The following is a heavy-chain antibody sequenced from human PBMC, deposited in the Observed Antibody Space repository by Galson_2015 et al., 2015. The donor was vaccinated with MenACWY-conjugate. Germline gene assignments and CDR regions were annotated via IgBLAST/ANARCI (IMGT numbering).Heavy chain of an antibody. J-gene: IGHJ4*02. CDR2: ISSYGSNT. D-gene: IGHD6-13*01. CDR1: GFTFSSYA. V-gene: IGHV1-18*01. CDR3: ARMDGQQVVNPFDI. Sequence: SLRLSCEASGFTFSSYAMSWVRQAPGKGLEWVGGISSYGSNTNYAQKLQGRVTMTTDNSTSTAYMKLRSLRAEDTAVYYCARMDGQQVVNPFDIWGQGTMVTVSS.